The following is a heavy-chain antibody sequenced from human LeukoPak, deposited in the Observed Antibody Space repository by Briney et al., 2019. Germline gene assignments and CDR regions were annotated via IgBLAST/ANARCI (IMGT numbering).Heavy chain of an antibody. D-gene: IGHD3-22*01. Sequence: GGSLRLSCAASGFTFSSYGMHWVRQAPGKGLEWVAFIRYDGSNKYYADSVKGRFTISRDNSKNTLYLQMNSLRAEDTAVYYCASEARRSSGYSGYWGQGTLVTVSS. V-gene: IGHV3-30*02. J-gene: IGHJ4*02. CDR1: GFTFSSYG. CDR2: IRYDGSNK. CDR3: ASEARRSSGYSGY.